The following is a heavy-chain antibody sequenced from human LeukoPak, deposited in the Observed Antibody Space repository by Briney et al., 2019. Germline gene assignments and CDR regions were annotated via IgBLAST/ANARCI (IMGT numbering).Heavy chain of an antibody. CDR2: INPNSGGT. CDR1: GYTFTGYY. Sequence: GASVKVSCKASGYTFTGYYMHWVRQAPGQGLEWMGWINPNSGGTNYAQKFQGRVTMTRDTSISTAYMELGRLRSDDTAVYYCAVSGYDRSGNFDYWGQGTLVTVSS. D-gene: IGHD5-12*01. CDR3: AVSGYDRSGNFDY. V-gene: IGHV1-2*02. J-gene: IGHJ4*02.